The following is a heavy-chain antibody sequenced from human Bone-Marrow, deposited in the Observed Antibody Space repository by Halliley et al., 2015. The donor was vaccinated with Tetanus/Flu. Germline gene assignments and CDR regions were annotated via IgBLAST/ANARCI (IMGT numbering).Heavy chain of an antibody. D-gene: IGHD6-19*01. V-gene: IGHV4-61*03. CDR2: ISSTGVT. Sequence: TLSLTCTVSGGSVSSGLYYWTWVRQPPGKGLEWIGCISSTGVTYSNPSLKNRVTTSLDTSMNHFSLKLTSVTAADTAVYYCACSPLTISMAGTFGFWGQGSPVRVSS. CDR1: GGSVSSGLYY. J-gene: IGHJ4*02. CDR3: ACSPLTISMAGTFGF.